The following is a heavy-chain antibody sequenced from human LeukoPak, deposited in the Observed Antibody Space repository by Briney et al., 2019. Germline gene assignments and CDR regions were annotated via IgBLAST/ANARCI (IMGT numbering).Heavy chain of an antibody. Sequence: SETLSLTCAVYGGSFSGYYWSWIRQPPGKGLEWIGEINHSGSTNYNPSLKSRVTISVDTSKNQFSLRLSSVTAADTAVYYCASRDFPIFNYWGQGTLVTVSS. CDR2: INHSGST. D-gene: IGHD3-3*01. V-gene: IGHV4-34*01. J-gene: IGHJ4*02. CDR1: GGSFSGYY. CDR3: ASRDFPIFNY.